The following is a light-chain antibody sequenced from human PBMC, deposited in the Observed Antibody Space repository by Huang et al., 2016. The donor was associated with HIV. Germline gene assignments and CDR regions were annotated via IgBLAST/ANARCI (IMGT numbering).Light chain of an antibody. Sequence: DIVMTQSPDSLAVSLGERATINCKSNQTILYNFNNKNYLAWFQQKPGQPPKLLIYWASTRESGVPDRFSGSGSGTDFTLSISSLQAEDVAVYYCQQYYNTPQTFGQGTKVEIK. CDR3: QQYYNTPQT. V-gene: IGKV4-1*01. CDR1: QTILYNFNNKNY. J-gene: IGKJ1*01. CDR2: WAS.